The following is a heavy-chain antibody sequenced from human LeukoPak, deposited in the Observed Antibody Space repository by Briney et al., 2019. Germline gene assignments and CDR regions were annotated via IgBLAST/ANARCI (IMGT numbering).Heavy chain of an antibody. V-gene: IGHV4-59*08. CDR1: GGSIRSYY. CDR2: VYYSESA. D-gene: IGHD3-22*01. CDR3: ARVGGYPLSAFDI. Sequence: SETLSLTCTVSGGSIRSYYWSWIRQPPGKGLEGIGYVYYSESANYNPSLKSRITISVDTSKNHFSLNLNSVTAADTAVYYCARVGGYPLSAFDIWGQGTMVTVSS. J-gene: IGHJ3*02.